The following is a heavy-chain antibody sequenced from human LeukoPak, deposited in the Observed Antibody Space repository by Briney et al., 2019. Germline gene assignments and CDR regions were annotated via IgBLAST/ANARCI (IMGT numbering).Heavy chain of an antibody. CDR3: ARDRGLSLVRGVIVGKYYFDY. Sequence: GGSLRLSCAASGFTFSGYGMHWVRQAPGKGLERLGIIWYDGSNKYYADSVKGRFTISRDNSKNTLYLQMNSLRVEDTAVYYCARDRGLSLVRGVIVGKYYFDYWGRGTVVTVSS. D-gene: IGHD3-10*01. CDR1: GFTFSGYG. V-gene: IGHV3-33*01. CDR2: IWYDGSNK. J-gene: IGHJ4*02.